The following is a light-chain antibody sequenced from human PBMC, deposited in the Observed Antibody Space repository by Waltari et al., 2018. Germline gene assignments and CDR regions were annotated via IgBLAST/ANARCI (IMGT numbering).Light chain of an antibody. Sequence: QSALTQPRSVSGSPGQSVTISCTGTSSDVGGYNYVSWYQQHPGKALKLMIYDVTQRPSGVPDRFSGSNAGNAASRTISGLQAEDEADYYCCSYAGSYTWVFGGGTKLTVL. CDR3: CSYAGSYTWV. V-gene: IGLV2-11*01. CDR1: SSDVGGYNY. CDR2: DVT. J-gene: IGLJ3*02.